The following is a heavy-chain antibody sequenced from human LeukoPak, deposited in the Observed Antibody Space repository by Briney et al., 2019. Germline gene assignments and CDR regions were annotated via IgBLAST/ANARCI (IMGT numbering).Heavy chain of an antibody. CDR2: IYTSGST. Sequence: PSETLSLTCSVSDGFINDYYWSWIRQPAGKGLEWIGRIYTSGSTNYNPSLKSRVTISVDTSKNQFSLKLSSVTAADTAVYYCARGRRTGPFDYWGQGTLVTVSS. CDR3: ARGRRTGPFDY. V-gene: IGHV4-4*07. CDR1: DGFINDYY. D-gene: IGHD3/OR15-3a*01. J-gene: IGHJ4*02.